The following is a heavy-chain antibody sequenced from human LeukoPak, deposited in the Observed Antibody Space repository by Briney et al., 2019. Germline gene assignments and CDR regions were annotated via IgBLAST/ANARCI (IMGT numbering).Heavy chain of an antibody. D-gene: IGHD6-13*01. CDR1: GFTFSSYA. V-gene: IGHV3-7*01. J-gene: IGHJ4*02. Sequence: GGSLRLSCAASGFTFSSYAMSWVRQAPGKGLEWVSNIKQDGSEKYYVDSVKGRFTISRDNAKNSLYLQMNSLRAEDTAVYYCAREVIAAAGPLDYWGQGTLVTVSS. CDR2: IKQDGSEK. CDR3: AREVIAAAGPLDY.